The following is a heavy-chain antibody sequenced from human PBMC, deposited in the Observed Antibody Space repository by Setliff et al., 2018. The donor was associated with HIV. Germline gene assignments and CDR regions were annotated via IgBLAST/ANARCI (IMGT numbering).Heavy chain of an antibody. CDR2: IFSNTDT. J-gene: IGHJ6*03. V-gene: IGHV2-26*01. D-gene: IGHD6-19*01. Sequence: SGPTLANPTETLTLTCTVSGFSLSNGKMGVSWIRQPPGKALERLAHIFSNTDTSYTTSLKSRLTIPKDTSKSQVVLILTNMDPVDTATYDCARTQWKYYYYYYMGVWGKGTTVTVSS. CDR3: ARTQWKYYYYYYMGV. CDR1: GFSLSNGKMG.